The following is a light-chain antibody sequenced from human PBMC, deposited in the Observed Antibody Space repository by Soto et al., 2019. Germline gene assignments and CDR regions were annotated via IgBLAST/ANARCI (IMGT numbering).Light chain of an antibody. CDR1: QSISDW. J-gene: IGKJ2*01. Sequence: DIQMTQSPSTLSASVGGRVTITCRASQSISDWLAWYQQKPGKAPKLLIHYASSLVSGVPSRFSGSGSGTEFTLTISSLQPDDFATYYCQQYPGTFGQGTKLEIK. CDR3: QQYPGT. CDR2: YAS. V-gene: IGKV1-5*01.